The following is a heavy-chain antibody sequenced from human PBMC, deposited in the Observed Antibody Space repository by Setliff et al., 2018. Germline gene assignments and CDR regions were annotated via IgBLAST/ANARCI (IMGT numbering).Heavy chain of an antibody. CDR2: IDPDGIGK. J-gene: IGHJ3*02. D-gene: IGHD3-16*01. CDR3: ARVAEYDTIDI. Sequence: LSLSCAASGFTFNKYWMTWVRQAPGKGLEWVANIDPDGIGKYYIDSVRGRFTISRDISKNTLYLQMDSLRHEDTAVYYCARVAEYDTIDIWGQGTMVTVSS. V-gene: IGHV3-7*01. CDR1: GFTFNKYW.